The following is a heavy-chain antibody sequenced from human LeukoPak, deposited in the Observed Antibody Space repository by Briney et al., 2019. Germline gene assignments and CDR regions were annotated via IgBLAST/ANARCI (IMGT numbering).Heavy chain of an antibody. CDR1: GYSFTSYW. CDR2: IDPSDSYI. V-gene: IGHV5-10-1*01. Sequence: GESLKISCKGSGYSFTSYWITWVRQMPGEGLEWMGRIDPSDSYINYSPSFQGHVTISADKSISTAYLQWSSLKASDTAMYYCARQGAYDSGYFDYWGQGTLVTVSS. CDR3: ARQGAYDSGYFDY. J-gene: IGHJ4*02. D-gene: IGHD5-12*01.